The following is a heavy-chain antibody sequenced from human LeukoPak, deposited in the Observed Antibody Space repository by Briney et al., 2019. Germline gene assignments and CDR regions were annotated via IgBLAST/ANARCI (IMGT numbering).Heavy chain of an antibody. CDR2: ISGSGGST. J-gene: IGHJ6*03. CDR3: ARDNMVRGVIRVYYYYYMDV. V-gene: IGHV3-23*01. D-gene: IGHD3-10*01. Sequence: GGSLRLSCAASGFTFSSDAMSWVRQAPGKGLEWVSAISGSGGSTYYADSVKGRFTISRDNAKNSLYLQMNSLRAEDTAVYYCARDNMVRGVIRVYYYYYMDVWGKGTTVTISS. CDR1: GFTFSSDA.